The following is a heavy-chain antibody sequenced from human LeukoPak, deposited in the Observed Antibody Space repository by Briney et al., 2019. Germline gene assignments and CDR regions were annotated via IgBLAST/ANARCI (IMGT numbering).Heavy chain of an antibody. CDR2: IRSKAYGGTT. J-gene: IGHJ4*02. V-gene: IGHV3-49*04. Sequence: GGSLRLSCTASGFTFGDYAMSWVRPAPGKGLEWVGFIRSKAYGGTTEYAASVKGRFTISRDDSKSIAYLQMNSLKTEDTAVYYCTRAGVVVVISFDYWGQGTLVTVSS. CDR1: GFTFGDYA. CDR3: TRAGVVVVISFDY. D-gene: IGHD3-22*01.